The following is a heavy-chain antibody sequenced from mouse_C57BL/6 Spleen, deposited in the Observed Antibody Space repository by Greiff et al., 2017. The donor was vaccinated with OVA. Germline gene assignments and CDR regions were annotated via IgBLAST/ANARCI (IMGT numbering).Heavy chain of an antibody. J-gene: IGHJ2*01. CDR3: AREGTTVYFDY. V-gene: IGHV1-54*01. CDR2: INPGSGGT. D-gene: IGHD1-1*01. CDR1: GYAFTNYL. Sequence: VQLVESGAELVRPGTSVKVSCKASGYAFTNYLIEWVKQRPGQGLEWIGVINPGSGGTNYNEKFKGKATLTADKSSSTTYMQLSSLTSEDSAVYFCAREGTTVYFDYWGQGTTLTVSS.